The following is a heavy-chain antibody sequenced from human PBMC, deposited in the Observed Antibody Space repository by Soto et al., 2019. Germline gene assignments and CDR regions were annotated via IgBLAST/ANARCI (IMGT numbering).Heavy chain of an antibody. J-gene: IGHJ5*02. CDR1: GGSISSGDYY. D-gene: IGHD2-2*02. Sequence: SETLSLTCTVSGGSISSGDYYWSWIRQPPGKGLEWIGYIYYSGSTYYNPSLKSRVTISVDTSKNQFSLKLSSVTAADTAVYYCARGSEYCSSTSCYTREFWFDPWGQGTLVTVSS. CDR2: IYYSGST. CDR3: ARGSEYCSSTSCYTREFWFDP. V-gene: IGHV4-30-4*01.